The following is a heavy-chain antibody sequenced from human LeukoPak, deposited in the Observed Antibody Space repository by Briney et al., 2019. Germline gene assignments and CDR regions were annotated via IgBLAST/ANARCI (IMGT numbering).Heavy chain of an antibody. V-gene: IGHV4-59*01. Sequence: ASETLSLTCTVSGGSISSYYWSWIRQPPGKGLEWIGYIYYSGSTNYNPSLKSRVTISVDTSKNQFSLKLSSVTAADTAVYYCASTYSSSWNWFDPWGQGTLVTVSS. CDR3: ASTYSSSWNWFDP. J-gene: IGHJ5*02. D-gene: IGHD6-13*01. CDR2: IYYSGST. CDR1: GGSISSYY.